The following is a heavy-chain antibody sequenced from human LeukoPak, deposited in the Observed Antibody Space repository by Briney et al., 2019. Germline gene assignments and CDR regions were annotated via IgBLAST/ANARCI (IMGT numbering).Heavy chain of an antibody. J-gene: IGHJ4*02. Sequence: ASVKDSCKASGYTFTGYYIHWVRQAPGQGLEWMGWINPNSAGTNSAQKFQGMVTMTRDTSISTAYMELSRLRSNDTAMYYCARDQWNQAFYYDSSGYYPDYWGQGTLVTVSS. CDR3: ARDQWNQAFYYDSSGYYPDY. V-gene: IGHV1-2*02. CDR2: INPNSAGT. D-gene: IGHD3-22*01. CDR1: GYTFTGYY.